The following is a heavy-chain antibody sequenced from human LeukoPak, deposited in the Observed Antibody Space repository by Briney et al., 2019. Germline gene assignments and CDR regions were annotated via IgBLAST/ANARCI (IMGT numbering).Heavy chain of an antibody. CDR2: ISANGGAT. J-gene: IGHJ4*02. D-gene: IGHD3-10*01. CDR1: GFTFSNFA. Sequence: GGTLRLSCAASGFTFSNFAMSWVRQAPGKGLECVSLISANGGATYYADSVKGRFTISRDNSKSTLYLQMNSLRADDTAVYYCAKASGSPYYFDYWGQGTLVTVSS. V-gene: IGHV3-23*01. CDR3: AKASGSPYYFDY.